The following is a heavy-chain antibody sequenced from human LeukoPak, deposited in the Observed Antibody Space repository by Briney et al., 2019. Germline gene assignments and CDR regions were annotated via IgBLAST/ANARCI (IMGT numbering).Heavy chain of an antibody. V-gene: IGHV3-13*01. Sequence: GGSLRLSCEASGFTFSGYDMHWVRQATGKGLEWVSAIGTTGDTYYSDSVRGRFTISREDAKNSLDLQMNSLRAGDTAVYYCARSPSYSSSWYALDSWGQGTLVTVSS. D-gene: IGHD6-13*01. J-gene: IGHJ4*02. CDR1: GFTFSGYD. CDR2: IGTTGDT. CDR3: ARSPSYSSSWYALDS.